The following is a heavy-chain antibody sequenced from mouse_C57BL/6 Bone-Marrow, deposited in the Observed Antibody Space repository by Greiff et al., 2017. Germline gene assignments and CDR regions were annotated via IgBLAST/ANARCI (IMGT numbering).Heavy chain of an antibody. CDR3: ARDHSTFDY. CDR2: ISDGGSYT. V-gene: IGHV5-4*01. Sequence: EVHLVESGGGLVKPGGSLKLSCAASGFTFSSYAMSWVRQTPEKRLEWVATISDGGSYTYYPDNVKGRFTISRDNAKNNLYLQMSHLKSEDTAMYYCARDHSTFDYWGQGTTLTVSS. D-gene: IGHD2-5*01. CDR1: GFTFSSYA. J-gene: IGHJ2*01.